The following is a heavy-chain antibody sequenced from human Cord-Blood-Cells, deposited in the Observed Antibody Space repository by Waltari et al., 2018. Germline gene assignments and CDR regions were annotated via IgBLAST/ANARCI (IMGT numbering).Heavy chain of an antibody. Sequence: QVQLQQWGAGLLKPSETLSLTCAVYGGSFSGYYWSWIRQPPGTGLGWIGEINHSGSTNYNPSLKSRVTISVDTSKNQFSLKLSSVTAADTAVYYCARVTLNYDFWSGYYTHWFDPWGQGTLVTVSS. CDR2: INHSGST. J-gene: IGHJ5*02. CDR3: ARVTLNYDFWSGYYTHWFDP. D-gene: IGHD3-3*01. CDR1: GGSFSGYY. V-gene: IGHV4-34*01.